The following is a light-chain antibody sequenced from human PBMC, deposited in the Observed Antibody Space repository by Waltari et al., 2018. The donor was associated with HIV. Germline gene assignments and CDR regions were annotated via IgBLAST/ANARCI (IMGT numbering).Light chain of an antibody. Sequence: QLVVTQSSSASASLGASVKLTCTLTTEYSHYAIAWHQQQPDKGPRYLMKVDSDGIHTKGDGIPDRFSGSSAGADRFLISSSLQSEDEADYYCQTWGTGIVFGGGTKVTVL. CDR2: VDSDGIH. CDR1: TEYSHYA. V-gene: IGLV4-69*01. J-gene: IGLJ3*02. CDR3: QTWGTGIV.